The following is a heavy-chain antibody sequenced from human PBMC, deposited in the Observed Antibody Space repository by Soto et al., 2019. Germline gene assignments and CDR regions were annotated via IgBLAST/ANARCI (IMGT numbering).Heavy chain of an antibody. V-gene: IGHV3-23*01. CDR2: ISGSGGST. CDR3: AKCPVVPAAPYGMDV. CDR1: GFTFSNHA. J-gene: IGHJ6*02. Sequence: LRLSCAASGFTFSNHAMNWVRQAPGKGLEWVSGISGSGGSTYYADSVKGRFTISRDNSKNTLYLQMNSLRAEDTAVYYCAKCPVVPAAPYGMDVWGQGTTVTVSS. D-gene: IGHD2-2*01.